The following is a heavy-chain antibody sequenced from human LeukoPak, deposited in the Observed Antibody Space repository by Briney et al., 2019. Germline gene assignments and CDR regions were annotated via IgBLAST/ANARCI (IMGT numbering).Heavy chain of an antibody. V-gene: IGHV4-39*01. D-gene: IGHD3-10*01. CDR2: IHYSGTT. J-gene: IGHJ4*02. Sequence: SETLSLTCNVSGGSISDNDYSWDWIRQPPGKGLEWMGCIHYSGTTYSNPSLKSQISISVDTSKSQFSLKLRSVTAADTAVYYCARRYYFVSGSYYPFDFWGQGTLVTVSS. CDR3: ARRYYFVSGSYYPFDF. CDR1: GGSISDNDYS.